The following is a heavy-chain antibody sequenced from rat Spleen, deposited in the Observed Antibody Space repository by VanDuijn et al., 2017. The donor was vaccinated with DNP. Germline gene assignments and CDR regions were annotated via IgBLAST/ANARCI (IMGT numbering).Heavy chain of an antibody. Sequence: EVQLVESGGGLVQPGRSLKLSCAASGFTFSNHGMAWVRQAPTKGLEWVASISSGGDIIFYRDSVKGRFTISRDNAKSSLYLQMDSLRSEETATYYCARHGEVPTRYAMDAWGQGTSVTVSS. V-gene: IGHV5S11*01. D-gene: IGHD2-1*01. CDR3: ARHGEVPTRYAMDA. J-gene: IGHJ4*01. CDR1: GFTFSNHG. CDR2: ISSGGDII.